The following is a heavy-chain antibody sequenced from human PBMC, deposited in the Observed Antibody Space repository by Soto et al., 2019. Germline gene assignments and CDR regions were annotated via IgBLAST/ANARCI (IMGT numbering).Heavy chain of an antibody. V-gene: IGHV3-30-3*01. CDR2: IAYDGGNK. D-gene: IGHD6-13*01. CDR1: GFTFSSYA. J-gene: IGHJ6*02. Sequence: GGSLRLSCSASGFTFSSYAMHWVRQAAGKGLEWVGVIAYDGGNKYYADSVKGRFTISRDNSKNTVYLQMNSLRVDDTAVYYCASQLSVAGNYFFYYAMDIWGQGTTVTVSS. CDR3: ASQLSVAGNYFFYYAMDI.